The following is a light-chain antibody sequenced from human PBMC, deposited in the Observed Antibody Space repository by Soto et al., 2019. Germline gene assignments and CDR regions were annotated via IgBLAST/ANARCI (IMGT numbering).Light chain of an antibody. Sequence: EIVLTQSPGTLSLSPGERATLSCRASQSVSRILAWYQQKPGQAPRLLIYGASTRATGIPARFSGSGSGTEFTLTISSLQSEDFAVYYCQQYNNWPPVTFGQGTRLEIK. CDR2: GAS. CDR1: QSVSRI. V-gene: IGKV3-15*01. CDR3: QQYNNWPPVT. J-gene: IGKJ5*01.